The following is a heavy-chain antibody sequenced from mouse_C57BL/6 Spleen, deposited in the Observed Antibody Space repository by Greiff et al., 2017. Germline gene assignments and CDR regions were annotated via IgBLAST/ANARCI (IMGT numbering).Heavy chain of an antibody. D-gene: IGHD3-2*02. Sequence: EVQLQQSGPELVKPGASVKIPCKASGYTFTDYNMDWVKQSHGKSLEWIGDINPNNGGTIYNQKFKGKATLTVDKSSSTAYMERRSLTSEDTAVYYCARGASSGSPCAYWGQGTRVTVSA. CDR2: INPNNGGT. CDR1: GYTFTDYN. V-gene: IGHV1-18*01. J-gene: IGHJ3*01. CDR3: ARGASSGSPCAY.